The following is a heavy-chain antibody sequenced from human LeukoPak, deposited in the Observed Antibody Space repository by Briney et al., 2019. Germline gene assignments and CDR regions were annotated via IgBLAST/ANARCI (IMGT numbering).Heavy chain of an antibody. CDR3: ARTLTMVRGPARY. J-gene: IGHJ4*02. V-gene: IGHV1-8*01. D-gene: IGHD3-10*01. Sequence: ASVKVSCKASGYTFTSYDINWVRQATGQGVEWMGWMNLNRGNTRYAQKLQARVTMTRNTSISTAYMELSSLRSEDTAVYYCARTLTMVRGPARYWGQGTLVTVSS. CDR2: MNLNRGNT. CDR1: GYTFTSYD.